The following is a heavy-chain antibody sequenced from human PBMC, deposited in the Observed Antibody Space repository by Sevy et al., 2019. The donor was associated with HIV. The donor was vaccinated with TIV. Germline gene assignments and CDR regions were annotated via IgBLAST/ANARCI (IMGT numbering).Heavy chain of an antibody. CDR2: ISSSSSYI. V-gene: IGHV3-21*01. D-gene: IGHD4-4*01. J-gene: IGHJ5*02. CDR1: GFTFSSYS. CDR3: ARDLTTVPPGEEWFDP. Sequence: GSLRLSCAASGFTFSSYSMNWVRQAPGKGLEWVSSISSSSSYIYYADSVKGRFTISRDNAKNSLYLQMNSLRAEDTAVYYCARDLTTVPPGEEWFDPWGQGTLVTVSS.